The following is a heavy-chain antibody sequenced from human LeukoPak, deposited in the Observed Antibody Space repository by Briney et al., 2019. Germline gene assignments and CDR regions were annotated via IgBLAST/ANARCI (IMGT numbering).Heavy chain of an antibody. CDR2: IYYSGST. Sequence: SETLSLTCTVSGGSISSSSYYWGWIRQPPGKGLEWIGSIYYSGSTYYNPSLKSRVTLSVDTSKNQFSLKLSSVTAADTAVYYCAGTTGPWGGYWGQGTLVTVSS. V-gene: IGHV4-39*01. CDR1: GGSISSSSYY. J-gene: IGHJ4*02. CDR3: AGTTGPWGGY. D-gene: IGHD2/OR15-2a*01.